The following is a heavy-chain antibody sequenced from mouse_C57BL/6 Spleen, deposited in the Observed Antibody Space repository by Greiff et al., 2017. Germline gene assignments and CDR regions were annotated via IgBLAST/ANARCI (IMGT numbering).Heavy chain of an antibody. V-gene: IGHV1-7*01. J-gene: IGHJ1*03. D-gene: IGHD2-12*01. Sequence: VQLQQSGAELAKPGASVKLSCKASGYTFTSYWMTWVKQRPGQGLEWIGYINPSSGYTKYNQKFKNKATLTADKSSSTAYMQLSSLTYEDSAVYDGARSRDYSDWYVDVWGTGTTVTVSS. CDR2: INPSSGYT. CDR3: ARSRDYSDWYVDV. CDR1: GYTFTSYW.